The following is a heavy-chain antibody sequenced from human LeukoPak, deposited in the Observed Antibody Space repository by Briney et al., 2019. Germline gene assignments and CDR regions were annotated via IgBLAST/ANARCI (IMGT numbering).Heavy chain of an antibody. D-gene: IGHD2-2*01. Sequence: ASVKVSCKASGYTFTSYDINWVRQATGRGLEWMGWMNPNSGNTGYAQKFQGRVTMTRDTSISTAYMELSSLRSEDTAVYYCARSLIVVVPAAIRRPYGMDVWGQGTTVTVSS. CDR1: GYTFTSYD. CDR2: MNPNSGNT. J-gene: IGHJ6*02. V-gene: IGHV1-8*01. CDR3: ARSLIVVVPAAIRRPYGMDV.